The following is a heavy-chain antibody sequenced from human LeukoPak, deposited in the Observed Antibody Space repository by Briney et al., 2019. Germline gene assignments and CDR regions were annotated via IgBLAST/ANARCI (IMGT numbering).Heavy chain of an antibody. D-gene: IGHD2-2*03. CDR1: GFTFGNYW. V-gene: IGHV3-74*01. Sequence: GGSLRLSCAASGFTFGNYWMHWVRQAPGKGLLWVSRISDDGSSANYADSVQGRFTISRDNAKNTVHLQMHSLRAEDTAVYYCVSGYCSSTTCYRGAYWGQGTLVTVSS. CDR2: ISDDGSSA. J-gene: IGHJ4*02. CDR3: VSGYCSSTTCYRGAY.